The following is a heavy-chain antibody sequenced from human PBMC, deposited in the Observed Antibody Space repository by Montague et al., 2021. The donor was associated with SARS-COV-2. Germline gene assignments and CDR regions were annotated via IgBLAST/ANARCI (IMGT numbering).Heavy chain of an antibody. V-gene: IGHV6-1*01. CDR3: VRSQYSNTWFFDY. J-gene: IGHJ4*02. Sequence: CAISGDSVSNNRAAWNWIRQSPSGGLQWLGRTYFRTQWFHHYAPPVEGRITVNADASKNHFSLQLTSVTPEDSAKYFCVRSQYSNTWFFDYWGQGAQVTVSS. CDR2: TYFRTQWFH. CDR1: GDSVSNNRAA. D-gene: IGHD6-6*01.